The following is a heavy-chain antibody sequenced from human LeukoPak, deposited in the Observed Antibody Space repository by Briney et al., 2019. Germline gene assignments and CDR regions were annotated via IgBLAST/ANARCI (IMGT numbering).Heavy chain of an antibody. J-gene: IGHJ4*02. CDR3: ARADQQFDY. Sequence: ASVKVSCKASGYTFTSYYMHWVRQATGQGLEWMGWMNPNSGNTGYAQKFQGRVTMTRNTSISTAYMELSSLRSEDTAVYYCARADQQFDYWGQGTLVTVSS. V-gene: IGHV1-8*02. CDR1: GYTFTSYY. CDR2: MNPNSGNT. D-gene: IGHD1/OR15-1a*01.